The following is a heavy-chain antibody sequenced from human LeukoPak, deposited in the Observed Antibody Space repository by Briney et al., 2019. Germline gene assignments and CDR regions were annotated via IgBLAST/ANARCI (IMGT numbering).Heavy chain of an antibody. CDR2: IYYSGST. CDR3: ARLSIPRSGSAFDI. CDR1: GASISSSSYY. Sequence: PSETLSLTCTVSGASISSSSYYWGWIRQPPGKGLEWIGSIYYSGSTYYNPSLKSRVTISVDTSKNQFSLKLSSVTAADTAVYYCARLSIPRSGSAFDIWGQGTMVTVSS. J-gene: IGHJ3*02. D-gene: IGHD2-21*01. V-gene: IGHV4-39*01.